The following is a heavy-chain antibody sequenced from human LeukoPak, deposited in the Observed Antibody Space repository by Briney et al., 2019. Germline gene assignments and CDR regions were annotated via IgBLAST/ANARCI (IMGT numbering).Heavy chain of an antibody. CDR3: ARDRYYYDSSGYYYRSDDAFDI. CDR1: GGSLSSYY. Sequence: PSETLSLTCTVSGGSLSSYYWSWIRQPPGKGLEWIGYIYYSGSTNYNPSLKSRVTISVDTSKNQFSLKLSSVTAADTAVYYCARDRYYYDSSGYYYRSDDAFDIWGQGTMVTVSS. J-gene: IGHJ3*02. CDR2: IYYSGST. D-gene: IGHD3-22*01. V-gene: IGHV4-59*01.